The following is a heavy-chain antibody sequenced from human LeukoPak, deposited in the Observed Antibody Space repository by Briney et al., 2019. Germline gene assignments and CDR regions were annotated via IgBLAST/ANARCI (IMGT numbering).Heavy chain of an antibody. V-gene: IGHV3-74*01. CDR2: INSDGSIT. Sequence: GGSLRLSCAASGLTFSTYWMHWVRQAPGKGLVWVSRINSDGSITNYADSVKGRFTISRDNAKNTLYLQMNSLRTEDTAEYYCARDGVGVDVWGKGTTVTVSS. D-gene: IGHD3-3*01. CDR1: GLTFSTYW. J-gene: IGHJ6*04. CDR3: ARDGVGVDV.